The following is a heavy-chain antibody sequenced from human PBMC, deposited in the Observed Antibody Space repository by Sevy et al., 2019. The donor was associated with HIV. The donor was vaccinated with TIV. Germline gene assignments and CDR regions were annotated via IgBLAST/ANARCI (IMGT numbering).Heavy chain of an antibody. Sequence: SETLSLTCAVSGYSISSGYYWGWIRQPPGKGLEWIGSIYHSGSTYYNPSLKSRVTISVDTSKNQFSLKLSSVTAADTAVYYCASDPVVPAAIHYYYYGMDVWGQGTTVTVSS. CDR2: IYHSGST. J-gene: IGHJ6*02. D-gene: IGHD2-2*01. V-gene: IGHV4-38-2*01. CDR1: GYSISSGYY. CDR3: ASDPVVPAAIHYYYYGMDV.